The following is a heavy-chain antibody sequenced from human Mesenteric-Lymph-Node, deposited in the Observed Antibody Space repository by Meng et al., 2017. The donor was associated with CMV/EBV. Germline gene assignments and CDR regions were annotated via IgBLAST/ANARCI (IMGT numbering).Heavy chain of an antibody. CDR2: IYYTGST. D-gene: IGHD6-6*01. V-gene: IGHV4-61*03. CDR1: LGSVSSGTYY. Sequence: GSLRLSCTVSLGSVSSGTYYWSWIRQPPGKGLEWIGYIYYTGSTNYNPSLKSRVTMSLDTSRNYFSLKLSSVTAADTAVYYCARMYSSSPRGGFDPWGQGTLVTVSS. CDR3: ARMYSSSPRGGFDP. J-gene: IGHJ5*02.